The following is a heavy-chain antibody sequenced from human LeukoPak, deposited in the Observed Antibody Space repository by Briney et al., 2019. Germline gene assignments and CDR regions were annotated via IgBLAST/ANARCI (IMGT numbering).Heavy chain of an antibody. CDR3: AKDLVRDCSGGSCYGIDY. V-gene: IGHV3-30*18. Sequence: GRSLRLSCAASGFTFSSYGMHWVRQAPGKGLEWVAVISYDGSNKYYADSVKGRFTISRDNSKNTLCLLMNSLRAEDTAVYYCAKDLVRDCSGGSCYGIDYWGQGTLVTVSS. D-gene: IGHD2-15*01. CDR1: GFTFSSYG. CDR2: ISYDGSNK. J-gene: IGHJ4*02.